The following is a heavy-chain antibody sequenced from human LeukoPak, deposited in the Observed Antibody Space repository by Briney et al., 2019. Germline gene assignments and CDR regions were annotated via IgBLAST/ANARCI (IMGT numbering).Heavy chain of an antibody. Sequence: GASVKVSCKASGYTFTSCYMHWVRQAPGQGLEWMGWINPNSGGTNYAQKFQGRVTMTRDTSISTAYMELSRLRSDDTAVYYCARAVRTVGATRRIDYWGQGTLVTVSS. CDR1: GYTFTSCY. D-gene: IGHD1-26*01. CDR3: ARAVRTVGATRRIDY. V-gene: IGHV1-2*02. CDR2: INPNSGGT. J-gene: IGHJ4*02.